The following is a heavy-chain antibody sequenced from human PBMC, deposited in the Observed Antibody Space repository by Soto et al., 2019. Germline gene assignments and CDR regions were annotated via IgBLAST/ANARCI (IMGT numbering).Heavy chain of an antibody. J-gene: IGHJ4*02. Sequence: PGGSLRLSCAASGFTFSSYGMHWVRQAPGKGLEWVAVISYDGSNKYYADSVKGRFTISRDNSKNTLYLQMNSLRAEDTAVFFCANSVRPKTKILTGYYFTNKWGQGTLVTVSS. V-gene: IGHV3-30*18. D-gene: IGHD3-9*01. CDR1: GFTFSSYG. CDR2: ISYDGSNK. CDR3: ANSVRPKTKILTGYYFTNK.